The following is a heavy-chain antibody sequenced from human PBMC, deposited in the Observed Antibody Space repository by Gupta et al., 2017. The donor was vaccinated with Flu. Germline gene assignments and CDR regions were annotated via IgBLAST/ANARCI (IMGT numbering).Heavy chain of an antibody. D-gene: IGHD3-16*02. CDR3: ARDGSLEDYVWGSYRLQYYFDY. CDR1: GGTFGSYA. Sequence: QVPLVQSGAEVKKPGSSVKVSCKASGGTFGSYAISWVRQAPGQGLEWMGGIIPIFGTANYAQKFQGRVTITADESTSTAYMELSSLRSEDTAVYYCARDGSLEDYVWGSYRLQYYFDYWGQGTLVTVSS. CDR2: IIPIFGTA. V-gene: IGHV1-69*01. J-gene: IGHJ4*02.